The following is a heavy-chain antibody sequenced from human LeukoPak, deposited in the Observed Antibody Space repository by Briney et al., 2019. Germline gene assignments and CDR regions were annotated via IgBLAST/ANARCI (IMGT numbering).Heavy chain of an antibody. CDR2: IYYSGST. D-gene: IGHD5-18*01. V-gene: IGHV4-59*08. CDR1: GGSISSYY. Sequence: PSETLSLTCTVSGGSISSYYWSWIRQPPGKGLEWIGYIYYSGSTNYNPSLKSRVTISVDTSKNQFSLKLSSVTAADTAVYYCARGPHDTAYYFDQWGQGTLVTVSS. CDR3: ARGPHDTAYYFDQ. J-gene: IGHJ4*02.